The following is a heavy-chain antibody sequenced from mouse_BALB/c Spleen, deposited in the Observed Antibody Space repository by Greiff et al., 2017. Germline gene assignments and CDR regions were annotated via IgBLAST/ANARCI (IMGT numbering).Heavy chain of an antibody. J-gene: IGHJ1*01. V-gene: IGHV5-6-5*01. CDR1: GFTFSSYA. CDR3: ARGAYYYGSSYWYFDV. D-gene: IGHD1-1*01. Sequence: EVKLEESGGGLVKPGGSLKLSCAASGFTFSSYAMSWVRQTPEKRLEWVASISSGGSTYYPDSVKGRFTISRDNARNILYLQMSSLRSEDTAMYYCARGAYYYGSSYWYFDVWGAGTTVTVSS. CDR2: ISSGGST.